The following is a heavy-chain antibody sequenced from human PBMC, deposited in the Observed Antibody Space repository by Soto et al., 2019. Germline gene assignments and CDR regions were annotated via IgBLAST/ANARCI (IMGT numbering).Heavy chain of an antibody. Sequence: SETLSLTCTVSSDSVRNYYWSWIRQPPGMRPEWVGYISYSGSTNYNPSLRGRVTISAGTSKSQFFLKLSPVTAADTAVYYCARVKGGYTYGVSFDSWGQGLLVTVSS. V-gene: IGHV4-59*02. D-gene: IGHD5-18*01. CDR2: ISYSGST. J-gene: IGHJ4*02. CDR3: ARVKGGYTYGVSFDS. CDR1: SDSVRNYY.